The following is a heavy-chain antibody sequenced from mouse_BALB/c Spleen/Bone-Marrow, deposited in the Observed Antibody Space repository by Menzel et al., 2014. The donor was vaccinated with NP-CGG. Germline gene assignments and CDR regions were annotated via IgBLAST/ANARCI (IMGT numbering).Heavy chain of an antibody. V-gene: IGHV5-4*02. J-gene: IGHJ3*01. CDR1: GFTFSDYY. CDR2: ISDGGSYT. CDR3: ARGGAHYYGRGFTY. D-gene: IGHD1-2*01. Sequence: VQLQESGGNLVKPGVSLKLSCAASGFTFSDYYMHWVRQTPEQRLEWVATISDGGSYTYYPDSVKGRFTISRDKAKNSLYQQMNSLKSEDSAMYYCARGGAHYYGRGFTYWGQRTLVTVSA.